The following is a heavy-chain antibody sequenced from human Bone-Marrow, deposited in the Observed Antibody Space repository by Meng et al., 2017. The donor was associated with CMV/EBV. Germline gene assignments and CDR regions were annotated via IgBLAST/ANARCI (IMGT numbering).Heavy chain of an antibody. CDR1: GGSISSYY. D-gene: IGHD1-26*01. J-gene: IGHJ5*02. V-gene: IGHV4-59*01. Sequence: SETLSLTCTVSGGSISSYYWSWIRQPPGKGLEWIGYIYYSGSTNYNPSLKSRVTISVDTSKNQFSLKLSSVTAADTAVYYCARVSGWGFGPWGQGTLVTGSS. CDR3: ARVSGWGFGP. CDR2: IYYSGST.